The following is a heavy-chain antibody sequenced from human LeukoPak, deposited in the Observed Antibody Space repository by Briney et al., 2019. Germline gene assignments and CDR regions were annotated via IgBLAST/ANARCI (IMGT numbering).Heavy chain of an antibody. CDR1: GFTFSSYS. V-gene: IGHV3-23*01. Sequence: PGGSLRLSCAASGFTFSSYSMNWVRQAPGKGLEWVSAISGSGGSTYYADSVKGRFTISRDNSKNTLYLQMNSLRAEDTAVYYCAKGGLYSSSWYGDAFDIWGQGTMVTVSS. CDR3: AKGGLYSSSWYGDAFDI. CDR2: ISGSGGST. J-gene: IGHJ3*02. D-gene: IGHD6-13*01.